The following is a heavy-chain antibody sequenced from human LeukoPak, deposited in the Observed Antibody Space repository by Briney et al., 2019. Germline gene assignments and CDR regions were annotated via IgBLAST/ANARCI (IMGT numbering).Heavy chain of an antibody. D-gene: IGHD5-24*01. Sequence: SETLSLTCTVSGGSISSSSYYWGWIRQPPGKGLEWIGSIYYSGSTNYNPSLKSRVTISVDTSKNQFSLKLSSVTAADTAVYYCARARRDGYFDYWGQGTLVTVSS. CDR2: IYYSGST. J-gene: IGHJ4*02. V-gene: IGHV4-39*07. CDR1: GGSISSSSYY. CDR3: ARARRDGYFDY.